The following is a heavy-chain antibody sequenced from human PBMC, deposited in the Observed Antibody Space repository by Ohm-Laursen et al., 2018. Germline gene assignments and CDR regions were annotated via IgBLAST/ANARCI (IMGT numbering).Heavy chain of an antibody. CDR2: ISSSSSYI. CDR3: ARIPYSYYDSSGPLYVDY. V-gene: IGHV3-21*01. CDR1: GFTFSSYS. J-gene: IGHJ4*02. Sequence: SLRLSCAAPGFTFSSYSMNWVRQAPGKGLEWVSSISSSSSYIYYADSVKGRFTISRDNAKNSLYLQMNSLRAEDTAVYYCARIPYSYYDSSGPLYVDYWGQGTLVTVSS. D-gene: IGHD3-22*01.